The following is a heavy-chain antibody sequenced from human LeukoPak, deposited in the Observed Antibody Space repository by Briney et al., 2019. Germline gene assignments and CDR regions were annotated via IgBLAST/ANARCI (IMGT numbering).Heavy chain of an antibody. V-gene: IGHV3-23*01. D-gene: IGHD2-2*01. CDR3: AKEYFDIVVVPAAVATSGYFDY. CDR2: ISGSGGST. Sequence: GGSLRLSCAASGFTFSSYAMSWVRQAPGKGLEWVSAISGSGGSTHYADSVKGRFTVSRDNSKNTLYLQMNSLRADDTAVYYCAKEYFDIVVVPAAVATSGYFDYWGQGTLVTVSS. J-gene: IGHJ4*02. CDR1: GFTFSSYA.